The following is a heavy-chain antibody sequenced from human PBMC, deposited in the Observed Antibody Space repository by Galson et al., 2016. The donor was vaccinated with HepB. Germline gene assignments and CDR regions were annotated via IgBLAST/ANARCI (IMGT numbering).Heavy chain of an antibody. CDR1: GFTFSSFA. CDR2: ISGRGDRI. D-gene: IGHD3-10*01. CDR3: AKEGWFGELLYCHFDF. Sequence: SLRLSCAASGFTFSSFAMSWVRRVPGKGLEWVSAISGRGDRIRYAESVKGRFIISRVNSKNTIEGEMKNLRVRDTAVNYRAKEGWFGELLYCHFDFWGQGTLVTVSS. V-gene: IGHV3-23*01. J-gene: IGHJ4*02.